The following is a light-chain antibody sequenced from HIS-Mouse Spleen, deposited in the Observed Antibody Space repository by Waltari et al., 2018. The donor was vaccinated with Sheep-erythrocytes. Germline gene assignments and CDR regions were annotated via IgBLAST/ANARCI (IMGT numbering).Light chain of an antibody. J-gene: IGLJ2*01. CDR3: CSYAGSYTWV. CDR1: SIDVGCYNY. V-gene: IGLV2-11*01. Sequence: QSALSQPRSVSGSPGRSFTISGTGTSIDVGCYNYVSRYQQHPVKAPKSMVYDVSNRSSVAPDRFFGSKYGKTDSLTISGLQAEDEADYYFCSYAGSYTWVFGGGTKLTVL. CDR2: DVS.